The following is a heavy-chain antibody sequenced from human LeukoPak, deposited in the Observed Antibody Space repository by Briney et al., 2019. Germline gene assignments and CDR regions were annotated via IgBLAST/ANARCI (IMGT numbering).Heavy chain of an antibody. V-gene: IGHV4-59*08. CDR1: GGSISSYY. CDR2: IYYSGST. D-gene: IGHD3-10*01. J-gene: IGHJ4*02. Sequence: SSETLSLTCTVSGGSISSYYWSWIRQPPGKGLECIGYIYYSGSTNYNPSLKSRVTISVDTSKNQFSLRLSSVTAADTAVYYCARHSIAYYGSGSYYIDYCGQGTLVTVSS. CDR3: ARHSIAYYGSGSYYIDY.